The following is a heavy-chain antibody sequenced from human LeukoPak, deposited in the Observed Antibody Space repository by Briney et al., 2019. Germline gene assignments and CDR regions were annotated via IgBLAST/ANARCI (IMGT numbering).Heavy chain of an antibody. D-gene: IGHD3-22*01. CDR2: ISGSGGTA. CDR3: AKDGKFMIVMVLDY. V-gene: IGHV3-23*01. Sequence: GGSLRLSCAASGFTFSSYAMGWVRQAPGKGLEWVASISGSGGTAYYAHSVEGRFTISRDNSKNTLFLQMSSLRVEDTATYYCAKDGKFMIVMVLDYWGQGNLVTVSS. CDR1: GFTFSSYA. J-gene: IGHJ4*02.